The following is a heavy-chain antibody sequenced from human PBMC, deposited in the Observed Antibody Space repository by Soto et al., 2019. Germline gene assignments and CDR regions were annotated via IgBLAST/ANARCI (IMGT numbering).Heavy chain of an antibody. CDR1: GDSVSSNSAA. CDR3: ARENLMVLLWFGEFYGMDV. D-gene: IGHD3-10*01. J-gene: IGHJ6*02. Sequence: SQTLSLTCAISGDSVSSNSAAWNWSRQSPSRGLEWLGRTYYRSKWYNDYAVPVKSRITINPDTSKNQFSLQLNSVTPEETAVYYCARENLMVLLWFGEFYGMDVWGQGTTVTVSS. CDR2: TYYRSKWYN. V-gene: IGHV6-1*01.